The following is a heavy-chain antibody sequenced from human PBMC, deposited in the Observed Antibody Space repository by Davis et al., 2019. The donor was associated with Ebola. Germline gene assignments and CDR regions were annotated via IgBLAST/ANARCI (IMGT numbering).Heavy chain of an antibody. J-gene: IGHJ6*02. D-gene: IGHD6-6*01. CDR3: ARGGRVVAARPWAQRGMDV. V-gene: IGHV6-1*01. Sequence: HSQTLSLTCAISGDSVSTNSAAWNWIRQSPSRGLEWLGRTYYTSKWNNDYAVSVKSRITIIPDTFKNQFSLPLNSVTPEDTAVYYCARGGRVVAARPWAQRGMDVWGQGTTVTVSS. CDR1: GDSVSTNSAA. CDR2: TYYTSKWNN.